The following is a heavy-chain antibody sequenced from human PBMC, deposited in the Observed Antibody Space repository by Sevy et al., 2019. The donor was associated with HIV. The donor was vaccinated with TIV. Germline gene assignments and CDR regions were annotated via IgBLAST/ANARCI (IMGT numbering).Heavy chain of an antibody. Sequence: ASVKVSCKASRFTLTGYYIHWMRKAPGQGFEWMGRINPNTGGSNYAQKFQGRITLTANTSVNAGYMELSGLSSDDTAVYYCARDRLPYYGSGPADYWGQGTLVTVSS. J-gene: IGHJ4*02. CDR2: INPNTGGS. V-gene: IGHV1-2*06. CDR3: ARDRLPYYGSGPADY. D-gene: IGHD3-10*01. CDR1: RFTLTGYY.